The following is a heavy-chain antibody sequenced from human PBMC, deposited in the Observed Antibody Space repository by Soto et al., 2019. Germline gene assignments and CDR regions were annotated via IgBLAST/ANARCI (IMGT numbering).Heavy chain of an antibody. V-gene: IGHV3-7*03. CDR3: GRLARGAAGGTF. J-gene: IGHJ4*02. CDR1: GFTLSSYY. D-gene: IGHD6-13*01. CDR2: IKQDGSEK. Sequence: GESLKISCVASGFTLSSYYMMSPRQVPGRGLEWWAKIKQDGSEKSYVDCVRGRFTISRDNGKESVYLQMDSLRADDTAVYFCGRLARGAAGGTFWGQGTLVTVSS.